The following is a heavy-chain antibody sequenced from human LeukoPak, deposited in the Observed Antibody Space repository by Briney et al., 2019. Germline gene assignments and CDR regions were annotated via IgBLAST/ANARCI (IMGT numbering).Heavy chain of an antibody. CDR2: ISYEGSNK. Sequence: GGSLRLSCAASGFTFSSYGMHWVRQAPGKGLEWVAVISYEGSNKYYAATVKGRFTISRDNSKNTLYLQMNSLRAEDTAVYYCAKGQRGGDYWGQGTLVTVSS. V-gene: IGHV3-30*18. D-gene: IGHD6-25*01. CDR3: AKGQRGGDY. J-gene: IGHJ4*02. CDR1: GFTFSSYG.